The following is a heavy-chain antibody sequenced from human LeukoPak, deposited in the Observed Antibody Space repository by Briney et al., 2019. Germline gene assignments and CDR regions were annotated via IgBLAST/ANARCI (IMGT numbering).Heavy chain of an antibody. Sequence: GGSLRLSCAASGFTFSSYWMSWVRQAPGKGLEWVANIKQEGSEKYYADSVKGRFTISRDNAKNSLYLQLNSLRAEDTAVYYCARSPSGRYYCYYYMDVWGKGTTVTVSS. CDR2: IKQEGSEK. V-gene: IGHV3-7*01. CDR1: GFTFSSYW. D-gene: IGHD3-10*01. J-gene: IGHJ6*03. CDR3: ARSPSGRYYCYYYMDV.